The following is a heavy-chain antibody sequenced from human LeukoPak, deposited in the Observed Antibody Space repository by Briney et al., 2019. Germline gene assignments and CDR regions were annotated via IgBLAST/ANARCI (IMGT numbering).Heavy chain of an antibody. Sequence: SQTLSLTCTVSGGSISSGDSYWSWIRPPPGKGLEWIGYIYYSGTTYYNPSLKSRLIISVHTSKNQFSLKLSSVTAADTAVYYCARVAGRRGVISWFDPWGQGTLVTVSS. V-gene: IGHV4-30-4*08. D-gene: IGHD3-10*01. CDR1: GGSISSGDSY. CDR2: IYYSGTT. CDR3: ARVAGRRGVISWFDP. J-gene: IGHJ5*02.